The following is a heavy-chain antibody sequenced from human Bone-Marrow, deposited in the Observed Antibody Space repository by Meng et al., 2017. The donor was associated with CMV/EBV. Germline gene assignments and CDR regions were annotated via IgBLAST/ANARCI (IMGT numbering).Heavy chain of an antibody. CDR2: IYYSGST. CDR3: ARADSEGAFDI. J-gene: IGHJ3*02. V-gene: IGHV4-38-2*02. CDR1: GFSISSGYY. Sequence: SETLSLTCTVSGFSISSGYYWGWIRQPPGKGLEWIGSIYYSGSTYYNPSLKSRVTISVDTSKNQFSLKLSSVTAADTAVYYCARADSEGAFDIWGQGTMVTVSS.